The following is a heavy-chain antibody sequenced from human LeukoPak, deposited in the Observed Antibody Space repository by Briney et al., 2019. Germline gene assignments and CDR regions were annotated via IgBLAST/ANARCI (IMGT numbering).Heavy chain of an antibody. J-gene: IGHJ1*01. V-gene: IGHV1-69*13. Sequence: GASVKVSCKASGGTXSSYAISWVRQAPGQGLEWMGGIIPIFGTANYAQKFQGRVTITADESTSTAYMELSSLRSEDTAVYYCASEGYYDSSGYTAEYFQHWGQGTLVTVSS. CDR2: IIPIFGTA. D-gene: IGHD3-22*01. CDR1: GGTXSSYA. CDR3: ASEGYYDSSGYTAEYFQH.